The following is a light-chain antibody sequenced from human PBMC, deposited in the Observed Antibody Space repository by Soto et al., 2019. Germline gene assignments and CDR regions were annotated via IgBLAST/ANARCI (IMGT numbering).Light chain of an antibody. V-gene: IGLV2-23*01. CDR2: EAN. CDR1: SSDVGKYNF. J-gene: IGLJ2*01. Sequence: QSALTQPASVSGSPGQSITISCTGTSSDVGKYNFVSWYQQHPGKAPKLMIYEANKRPSGVSNRLSGSKSGNTASLTISGLQAEDEADYFCCSYAGISTHVIFGGGTKLTVL. CDR3: CSYAGISTHVI.